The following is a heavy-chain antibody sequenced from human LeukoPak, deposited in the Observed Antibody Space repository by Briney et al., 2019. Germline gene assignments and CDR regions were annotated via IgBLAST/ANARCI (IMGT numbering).Heavy chain of an antibody. CDR2: IYHSGST. CDR3: ARVPGAEPTVTTSNPHHFDY. V-gene: IGHV4-30-2*01. D-gene: IGHD4-17*01. CDR1: GVSISSGGYS. Sequence: SETLSLTCAVSGVSISSGGYSWSWIRQPPGKGLEWIAYIYHSGSTNYNPSLKSRVTISVDTSKNQFSLKLSSVTAADTAVYYCARVPGAEPTVTTSNPHHFDYWGQGTLVTVSS. J-gene: IGHJ4*02.